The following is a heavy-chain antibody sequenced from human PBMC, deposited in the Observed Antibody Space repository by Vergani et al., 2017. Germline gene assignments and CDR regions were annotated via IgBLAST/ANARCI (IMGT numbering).Heavy chain of an antibody. V-gene: IGHV3-23*04. J-gene: IGHJ4*02. CDR2: ISGSGVSA. CDR3: AKQYFVSGNYLFDY. Sequence: EVRLVESGGGWVQPGGSLRLSCVVSGFDFSSYIMNWVRQAPGKGLEWVSGISGSGVSAYYTDSVKGRFTISRDNSKNMLFLQMNNLRTEDTAIYYCAKQYFVSGNYLFDYWGQGTLVTVSS. D-gene: IGHD3-10*01. CDR1: GFDFSSYI.